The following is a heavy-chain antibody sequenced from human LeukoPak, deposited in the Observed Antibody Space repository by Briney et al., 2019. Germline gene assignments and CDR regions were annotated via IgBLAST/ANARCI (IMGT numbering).Heavy chain of an antibody. Sequence: LPGGSLRLSCAASGFTFSSYWMHWVRQAPGKGLVWVSRINSDGSSISYADSVKGRFTISRDNSKNTLYLQMNSLRAEDTAVYYCAKDHAVVTLVHQIDYWGQGTLVTVSS. V-gene: IGHV3-74*01. CDR2: INSDGSSI. CDR3: AKDHAVVTLVHQIDY. CDR1: GFTFSSYW. J-gene: IGHJ4*02. D-gene: IGHD4-23*01.